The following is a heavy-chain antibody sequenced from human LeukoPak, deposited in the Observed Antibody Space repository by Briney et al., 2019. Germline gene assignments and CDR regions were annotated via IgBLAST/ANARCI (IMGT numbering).Heavy chain of an antibody. V-gene: IGHV4-59*08. CDR3: AGHGANQPAAAPLDY. CDR1: GGSISSYY. D-gene: IGHD6-13*01. CDR2: VYHRGSA. J-gene: IGHJ4*02. Sequence: TSETLSLACTVSGGSISSYYWSWIRQPPGKGLEWVGYVYHRGSANYNPSLKSRVTISVDTSKNQFSLKLSSVTAADTAVYYCAGHGANQPAAAPLDYWGQGTLVTVSS.